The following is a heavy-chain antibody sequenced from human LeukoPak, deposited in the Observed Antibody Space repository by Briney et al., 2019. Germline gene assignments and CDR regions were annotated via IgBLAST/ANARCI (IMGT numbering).Heavy chain of an antibody. Sequence: SETLSLTCAVYGGSFSGYYWSWIRQPPGKGLEWIGEINHSGSTNYNPSLKSRVTISVDTSKNQFSLKLSSVTAADTAVYYCARHRTDSSGYYLRPVWYFDLWGRGTLVTVSS. CDR3: ARHRTDSSGYYLRPVWYFDL. J-gene: IGHJ2*01. D-gene: IGHD3-22*01. CDR1: GGSFSGYY. CDR2: INHSGST. V-gene: IGHV4-34*01.